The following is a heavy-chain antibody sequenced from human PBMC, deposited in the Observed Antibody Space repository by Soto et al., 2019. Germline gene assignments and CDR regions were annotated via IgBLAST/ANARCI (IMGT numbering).Heavy chain of an antibody. CDR3: ARKGIASKLDP. CDR1: GGSISSGGYY. D-gene: IGHD6-13*01. Sequence: ETLSLTCTVSGGSISSGGYYWTWIRQPPGKALEWLAHIFSNDGKSYSPSLKTRLTISKDTSKSQVVLTMTNMEPVDTGTYYCARKGIASKLDPWGPGILVTVSS. J-gene: IGHJ5*02. V-gene: IGHV2-26*01. CDR2: IFSNDGK.